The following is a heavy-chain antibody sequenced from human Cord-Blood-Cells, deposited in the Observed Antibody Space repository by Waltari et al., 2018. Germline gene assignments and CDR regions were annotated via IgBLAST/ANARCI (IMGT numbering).Heavy chain of an antibody. CDR1: GGSFSGYY. CDR2: INDSGST. Sequence: QVQLQQWGAGPLKPSETLSLTCPVYGGSFSGYYWRWIRQPPAKGLEWIGAINDSGSTNYNPSLKSRVTISVDTSKNQFSLKLSSVTAADTAVYYCAREQDIVVVPAANWFDPWGQGTLVTVSS. V-gene: IGHV4-34*01. D-gene: IGHD2-2*01. CDR3: AREQDIVVVPAANWFDP. J-gene: IGHJ5*02.